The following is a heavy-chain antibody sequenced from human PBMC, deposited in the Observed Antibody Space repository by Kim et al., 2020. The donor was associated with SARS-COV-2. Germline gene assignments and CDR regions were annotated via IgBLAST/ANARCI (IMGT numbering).Heavy chain of an antibody. V-gene: IGHV3-15*01. CDR3: PTAGAL. D-gene: IGHD1-26*01. J-gene: IGHJ4*02. Sequence: KADGETTDYAAPVKGRFTISRDDSKNALYLQMNSLKTEDTAVYYCPTAGALWGQGTLVTVSS. CDR2: KADGETT.